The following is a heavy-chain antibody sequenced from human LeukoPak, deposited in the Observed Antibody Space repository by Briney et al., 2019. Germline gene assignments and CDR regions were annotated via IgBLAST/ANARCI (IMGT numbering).Heavy chain of an antibody. CDR2: IYTSGST. J-gene: IGHJ4*02. V-gene: IGHV4-61*02. CDR3: ARDRAGVSDY. CDR1: GGSISSGSYY. Sequence: SETLSLTCTVSGGSISSGSYYWSWIRQPAGKGLEWIGRIYTSGSTNYNPSLKSRVTISVDTSKNQFSLKLSSVTAADTAEYYCARDRAGVSDYWGQGNLVTVSS. D-gene: IGHD3-10*01.